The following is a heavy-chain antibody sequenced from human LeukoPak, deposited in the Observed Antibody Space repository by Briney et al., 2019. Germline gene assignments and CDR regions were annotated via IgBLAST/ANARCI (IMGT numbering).Heavy chain of an antibody. CDR2: INPTGSGK. J-gene: IGHJ4*02. CDR1: GFDFRGSY. Sequence: GGSLRLSCLTSGFDFRGSYMSWVRQTPGKRLEYVANINPTGSGKFYVDSVRGRFTIYRDNTRDSLYLQMNSLRAEDTAVYYCARDLWARNDYWGRGTLVTVSS. D-gene: IGHD2-21*01. CDR3: ARDLWARNDY. V-gene: IGHV3-7*03.